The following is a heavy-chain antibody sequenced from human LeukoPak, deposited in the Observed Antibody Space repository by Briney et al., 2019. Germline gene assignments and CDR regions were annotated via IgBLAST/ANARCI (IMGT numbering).Heavy chain of an antibody. J-gene: IGHJ6*03. V-gene: IGHV4-34*01. CDR3: ARSDFWSGYPLYYYYYMDV. CDR2: INQSGST. CDR1: GGSFSAYY. Sequence: SETLSLTCDVYGGSFSAYYWSWIRQSPGKGLEWIGEINQSGSTNYNPSLKSRVTISLDMSKTQFSLKLKSVTAADTAVYYCARSDFWSGYPLYYYYYMDVWGEGTTVIVSS. D-gene: IGHD3-3*01.